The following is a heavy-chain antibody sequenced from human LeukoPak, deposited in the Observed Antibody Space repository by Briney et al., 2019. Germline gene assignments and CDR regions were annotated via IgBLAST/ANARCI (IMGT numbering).Heavy chain of an antibody. Sequence: PSETLSLTCTVSGDSISSYYWSWLRQPPGKGLEWIGYIYYSGGTNYNPSLKSRVTISGDTSTNQFSLKLSSVTAADTAVYYCARGSPLDYRGYYYYMDVWGKGTTVTISS. CDR3: ARGSPLDYRGYYYYMDV. V-gene: IGHV4-59*01. J-gene: IGHJ6*03. CDR1: GDSISSYY. CDR2: IYYSGGT. D-gene: IGHD4/OR15-4a*01.